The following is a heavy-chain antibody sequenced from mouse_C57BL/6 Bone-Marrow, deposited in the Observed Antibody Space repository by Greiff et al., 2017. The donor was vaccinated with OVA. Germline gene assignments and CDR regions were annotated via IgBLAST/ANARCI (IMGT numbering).Heavy chain of an antibody. CDR3: ASYYGSYAMDY. Sequence: EVHLVESGGGLVKPGGSLKLSCAASGFTFSDYGMHWVRQAPEKGLEWVAYISSGSSTIYYADTVKGRVTISRDNAKNTLFLQMTSLRSEDTAMYYCASYYGSYAMDYWGQGTSVTVSS. CDR1: GFTFSDYG. D-gene: IGHD1-1*01. CDR2: ISSGSSTI. J-gene: IGHJ4*01. V-gene: IGHV5-17*01.